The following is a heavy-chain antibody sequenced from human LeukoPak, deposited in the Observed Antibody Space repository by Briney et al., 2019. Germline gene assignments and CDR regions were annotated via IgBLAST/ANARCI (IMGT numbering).Heavy chain of an antibody. CDR2: IKSKTDGGTT. CDR1: GFTFSNAW. Sequence: GGSLRLSCAASGFTFSNAWMSWVRQAPGKGLEWVGRIKSKTDGGTTDYAAPVKGRFTISRDDSKNTVFLQMNSLKNEDTAVYYCTTDGTGSPTFDYWGQGTLVTVSS. V-gene: IGHV3-15*01. D-gene: IGHD2-15*01. J-gene: IGHJ4*02. CDR3: TTDGTGSPTFDY.